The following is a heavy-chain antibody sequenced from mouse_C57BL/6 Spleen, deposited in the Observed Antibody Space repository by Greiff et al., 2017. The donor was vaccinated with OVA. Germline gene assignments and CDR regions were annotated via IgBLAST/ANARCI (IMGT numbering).Heavy chain of an antibody. CDR2: INPSTGGT. CDR3: ARGRYFDY. J-gene: IGHJ2*01. Sequence: VQLKESGPELVKPGASVKISCKASGYSFTGYYMNWVKQSPEKSLEWIGEINPSTGGTTYNQKFKAKATLTVDKSSSTAYMQLKSLTSEDSAVYYCARGRYFDYWGQGTTLTVSS. V-gene: IGHV1-42*01. CDR1: GYSFTGYY.